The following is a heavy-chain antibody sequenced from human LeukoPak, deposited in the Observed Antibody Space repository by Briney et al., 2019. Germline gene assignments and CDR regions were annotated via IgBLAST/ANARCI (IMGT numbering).Heavy chain of an antibody. CDR1: GFTFDDYA. D-gene: IGHD1-1*01. CDR2: ISWNSGSI. V-gene: IGHV3-9*01. Sequence: GGSLRLSCAASGFTFDDYAMHWVRQAPGKGLEWVSGISWNSGSIGYADSVKGRFTISRDNAKNSLYLQMNSLRAEDTALYYCAAITSDYYYGMDVWGQGTTVTVPS. CDR3: AAITSDYYYGMDV. J-gene: IGHJ6*02.